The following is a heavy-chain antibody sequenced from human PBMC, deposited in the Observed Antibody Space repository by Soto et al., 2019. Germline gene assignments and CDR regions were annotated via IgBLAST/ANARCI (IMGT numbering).Heavy chain of an antibody. CDR2: IYHGGST. Sequence: QVQLQESGPGLVKASETLSLTCAVSGYSISSGYYWGWLRQPPGKGLEWMGSIYHGGSTYYNPSLNRRVTLSTDMTNNHVSLILNSVTAADTAVYYCARVGPWVPYYSDSTPYTFENWFAPWGQGTLVTVSS. V-gene: IGHV4-38-2*01. D-gene: IGHD3-22*01. CDR1: GYSISSGYY. J-gene: IGHJ5*02. CDR3: ARVGPWVPYYSDSTPYTFENWFAP.